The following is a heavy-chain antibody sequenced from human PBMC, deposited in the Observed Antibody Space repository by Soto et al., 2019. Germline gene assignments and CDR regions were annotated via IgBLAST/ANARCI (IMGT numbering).Heavy chain of an antibody. CDR1: GFTFGDYA. CDR3: TREFCGGDCSYGLDV. V-gene: IGHV3-49*04. Sequence: GGSLRLSCTASGFTFGDYAMSWVRQAPGKGLEWVGFIRSKAYGGTTEYAASVKGRFTISRDDSKSIAYLQMNSLKNEDTAVYYCTREFCGGDCSYGLDVWGQGTTVTVSS. CDR2: IRSKAYGGTT. D-gene: IGHD2-21*01. J-gene: IGHJ6*02.